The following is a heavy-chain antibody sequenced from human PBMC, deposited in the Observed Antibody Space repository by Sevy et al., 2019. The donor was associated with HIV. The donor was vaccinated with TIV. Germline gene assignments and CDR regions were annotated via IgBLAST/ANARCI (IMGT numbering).Heavy chain of an antibody. J-gene: IGHJ1*01. CDR2: IYYSGST. D-gene: IGHD3-3*01. V-gene: IGHV4-39*01. Sequence: SETLSLTCTVSGGSISSSSYYWGWIRQPPGKGLEWIGSIYYSGSTYYNPSLKSRVTISVDTSKNQFSLKLSSVTAADRAVYYCARLIPQRITFFGGVTAEYFQHGGQAPWSPSPQ. CDR1: GGSISSSSYY. CDR3: ARLIPQRITFFGGVTAEYFQH.